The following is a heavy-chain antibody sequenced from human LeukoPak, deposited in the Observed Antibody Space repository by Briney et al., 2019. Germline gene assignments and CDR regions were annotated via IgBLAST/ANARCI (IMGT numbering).Heavy chain of an antibody. CDR3: ARRINDYYYMDV. D-gene: IGHD5-24*01. J-gene: IGHJ6*03. Sequence: GASVKVSCKASGGTFSSYAISWVRQAPGQGVEWMGGIIPIFGAANYAQKFQGRVTITADESTSTAYMELSSLRSEDTAVYYCARRINDYYYMDVWGKGATVTVSS. V-gene: IGHV1-69*13. CDR1: GGTFSSYA. CDR2: IIPIFGAA.